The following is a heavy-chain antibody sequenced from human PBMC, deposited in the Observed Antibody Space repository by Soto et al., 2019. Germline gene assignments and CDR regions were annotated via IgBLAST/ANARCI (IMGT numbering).Heavy chain of an antibody. V-gene: IGHV3-13*04. CDR2: IRTSGDT. Sequence: EVQLVESGGGLVQPGGSRRLSCAASGFTISNYDMHWVRQVTGEGLEWVATIRTSGDTYYPDSVKGRFTISRENAKNSLYLQMNSLRAGDTAVYYCARGALFSSSWFVGNWGQGTLVTVSS. J-gene: IGHJ4*02. D-gene: IGHD6-13*01. CDR3: ARGALFSSSWFVGN. CDR1: GFTISNYD.